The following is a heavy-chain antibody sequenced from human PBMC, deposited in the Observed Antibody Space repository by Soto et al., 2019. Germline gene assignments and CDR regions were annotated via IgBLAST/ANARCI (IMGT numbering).Heavy chain of an antibody. V-gene: IGHV3-30-3*01. CDR1: GFTFSNYA. CDR3: ARNDMDSWGGFDY. J-gene: IGHJ4*02. Sequence: QVQLVESGGGVVQPGRSLRLSCAASGFTFSNYAMHWVRQAPGKGLEWVAVISYDGSNKYYADSVKGRFTISRDNSKNTLYLQMNSLRAEDTAVYYCARNDMDSWGGFDYWGQGTLVTVSS. D-gene: IGHD3-16*01. CDR2: ISYDGSNK.